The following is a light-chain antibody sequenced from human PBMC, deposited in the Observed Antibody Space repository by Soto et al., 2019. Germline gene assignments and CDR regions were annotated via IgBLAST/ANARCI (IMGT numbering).Light chain of an antibody. V-gene: IGKV1-27*01. J-gene: IGKJ4*01. CDR3: QTYTNVPA. CDR2: AAS. Sequence: DIQMTQSPSSLSASVGDRVTITCRASQGISNYLAWYQQIPGKVPKLLISAASILQSGVPSRFSGSGSGTDFTLTISSLQPEDVATYYCQTYTNVPAFGGGTKVEIK. CDR1: QGISNY.